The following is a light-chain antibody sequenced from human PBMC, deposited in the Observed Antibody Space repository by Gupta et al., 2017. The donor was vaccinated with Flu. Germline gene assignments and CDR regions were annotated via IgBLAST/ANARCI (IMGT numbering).Light chain of an antibody. CDR3: QTWGTGIVV. V-gene: IGLV4-69*01. CDR1: SGHSSYA. J-gene: IGLJ2*01. CDR2: LNSDGSH. Sequence: QLVLTQSPSASASLGASVKLTCTLSSGHSSYAIAWHQQQPEKGPRYLMKLNSDGSHSKGDGIPDRFSGSSSGADRYLTISSRQAEDDDYYYCQTWGTGIVVFGGGTKLTVL.